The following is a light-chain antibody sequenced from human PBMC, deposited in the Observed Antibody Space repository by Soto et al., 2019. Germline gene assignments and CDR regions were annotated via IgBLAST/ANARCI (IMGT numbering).Light chain of an antibody. CDR3: QSYDASLSGRVV. Sequence: QSVLTQPPSVSGAPGQRVTISCTGSSSNIGAGYDVHWYQQLPGTAPKLLIYGNSNRPSGVPDRFSDSKPGTSASLAITGLQAEDEADYYCQSYDASLSGRVVFGGGTKLTVL. CDR2: GNS. CDR1: SSNIGAGYD. V-gene: IGLV1-40*01. J-gene: IGLJ2*01.